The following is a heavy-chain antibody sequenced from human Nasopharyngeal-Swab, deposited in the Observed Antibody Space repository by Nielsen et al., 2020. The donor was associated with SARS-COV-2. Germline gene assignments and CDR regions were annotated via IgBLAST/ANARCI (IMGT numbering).Heavy chain of an antibody. Sequence: SETLSLTCDVYGGSLSSYYWSWIRQPPGKGLEWIGYIYYSGSTNYNPSLKSRVTISVDTSKNPFSLKLSSVTAADTAVYYCARDRGGIWDYWGQGTLVTVSS. CDR1: GGSLSSYY. CDR3: ARDRGGIWDY. D-gene: IGHD3-10*01. J-gene: IGHJ4*02. V-gene: IGHV4-59*01. CDR2: IYYSGST.